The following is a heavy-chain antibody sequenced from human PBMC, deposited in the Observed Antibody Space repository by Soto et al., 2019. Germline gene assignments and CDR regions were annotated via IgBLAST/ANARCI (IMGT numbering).Heavy chain of an antibody. Sequence: EVQLVESGGGLVQPGGSLRLSCAASGFTFSSYSMNWVRQAPGKGLEWVSYISSSSSTIYYADSVKSRFTISRDNAKNSLYLQINSLRAEDTAVYYCAREEGLLTWFEPWGQGTLVTVSS. V-gene: IGHV3-48*01. D-gene: IGHD2-15*01. CDR1: GFTFSSYS. J-gene: IGHJ5*02. CDR2: ISSSSSTI. CDR3: AREEGLLTWFEP.